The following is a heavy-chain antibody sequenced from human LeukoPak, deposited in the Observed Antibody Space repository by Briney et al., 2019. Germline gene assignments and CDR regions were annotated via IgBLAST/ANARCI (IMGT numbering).Heavy chain of an antibody. CDR2: IIPIFGTA. J-gene: IGHJ5*02. V-gene: IGHV1-69*13. CDR1: GGIFSSYA. CDR3: ARAQAIYDILTGYTYNLFDP. D-gene: IGHD3-9*01. Sequence: SVKVSCKASGGIFSSYAISWVRQAPGQGLEWMGGIIPIFGTANHAQKFQGRVTITADESTSTAYMELSSLRSEDTAVYYCARAQAIYDILTGYTYNLFDPWGQGTLVTVSS.